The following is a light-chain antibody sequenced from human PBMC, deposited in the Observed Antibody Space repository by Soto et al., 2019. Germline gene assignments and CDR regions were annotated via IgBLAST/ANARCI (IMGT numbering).Light chain of an antibody. Sequence: SVRTQPPSMSWAPGQRVPISCPARQSTIGAGFVVQWYQHIPGAAPRLLSYDNTDRPSGVPDRFSASTSGTSASLTINGLQAEDEGDYYCQSYDSRLTGSYVFGTGTKVTVL. CDR1: QSTIGAGFV. J-gene: IGLJ1*01. V-gene: IGLV1-40*01. CDR3: QSYDSRLTGSYV. CDR2: DNT.